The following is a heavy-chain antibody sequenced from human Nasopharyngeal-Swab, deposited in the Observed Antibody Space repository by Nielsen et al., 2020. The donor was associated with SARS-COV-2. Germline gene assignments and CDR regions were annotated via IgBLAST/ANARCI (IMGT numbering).Heavy chain of an antibody. J-gene: IGHJ4*02. CDR3: APSDGYNALNFDY. CDR2: ISYDGSNK. D-gene: IGHD5-24*01. V-gene: IGHV3-30-3*01. Sequence: GESLKISCAASGFTFSSYAMHWVRQAPGKGLEWVAVISYDGSNKYYADSVKGRFTISRDNSKNTLYLQMNSLRAEDTAVYYCAPSDGYNALNFDYWGQGTLVTVSS. CDR1: GFTFSSYA.